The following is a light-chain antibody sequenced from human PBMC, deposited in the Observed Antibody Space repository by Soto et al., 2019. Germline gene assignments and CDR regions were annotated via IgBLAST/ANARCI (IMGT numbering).Light chain of an antibody. CDR3: QQYNVWPLT. Sequence: EIVMTQSPVTLSVSPGDRAILSCRASQSVNSNLAWYQQKPGQTPKLHIYVASTRATGIPARFSGSGSATESTLTISSLQSEDVAVYYSQQYNVWPLTFGGGTKVEFK. J-gene: IGKJ4*01. CDR1: QSVNSN. V-gene: IGKV3-15*01. CDR2: VAS.